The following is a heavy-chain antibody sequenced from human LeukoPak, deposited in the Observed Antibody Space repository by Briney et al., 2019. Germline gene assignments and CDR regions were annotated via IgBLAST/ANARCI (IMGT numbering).Heavy chain of an antibody. D-gene: IGHD3-10*01. CDR2: ISHSGST. J-gene: IGHJ4*02. Sequence: SETLSLTCAVYGGSFSGYYWSWIRQPPGKGLEWIGEISHSGSTNYNPSLKSRVTISVDTSKNQFSLKLSSVTAADTAVYYCARVARYGSGSYPNDYWGQGTLVTVSS. V-gene: IGHV4-34*01. CDR3: ARVARYGSGSYPNDY. CDR1: GGSFSGYY.